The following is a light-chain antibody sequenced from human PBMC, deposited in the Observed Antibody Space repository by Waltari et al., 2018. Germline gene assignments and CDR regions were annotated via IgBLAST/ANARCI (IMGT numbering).Light chain of an antibody. CDR3: SSYTSNSRV. Sequence: QSALTQPASVSGSPGQSITISCTGTSSDIGGYNYVSWYQHHPGKAPKLIIYEVSNRPSGVSKRFSGSKSGNPASLTISGLQAEDEADYYCSSYTSNSRVFGAGTKLTVL. CDR2: EVS. J-gene: IGLJ3*02. CDR1: SSDIGGYNY. V-gene: IGLV2-14*01.